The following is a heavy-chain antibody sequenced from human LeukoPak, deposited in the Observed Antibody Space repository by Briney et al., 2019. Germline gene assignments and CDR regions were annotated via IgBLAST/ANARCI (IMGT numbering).Heavy chain of an antibody. V-gene: IGHV4-34*01. CDR3: ARAKRGYDSSGYYPTRSFDI. Sequence: SETLSLTGAVYGGSFSGYYWSWIRQPPGKGREWIGETNHIGSTNYNPSLTSRVTISVDTSKNQFSLKLSSVTAADTAVYYCARAKRGYDSSGYYPTRSFDIWGQGTMVTV. J-gene: IGHJ3*02. CDR1: GGSFSGYY. D-gene: IGHD3-22*01. CDR2: TNHIGST.